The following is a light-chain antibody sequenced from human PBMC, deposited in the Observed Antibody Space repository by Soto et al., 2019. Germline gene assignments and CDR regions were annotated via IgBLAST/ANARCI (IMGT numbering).Light chain of an antibody. CDR3: QQYNSYWT. CDR2: KAS. J-gene: IGKJ1*01. CDR1: QSISSW. V-gene: IGKV1-5*03. Sequence: DIPMTQSTSTLSASVEDRVTITCRASQSISSWLAWYQQKPGKAPKLLIYKASSLESGVPSRFSGSGSGTEFTLTISSPQPDDFATYYCQQYNSYWTFGQGTKVDIK.